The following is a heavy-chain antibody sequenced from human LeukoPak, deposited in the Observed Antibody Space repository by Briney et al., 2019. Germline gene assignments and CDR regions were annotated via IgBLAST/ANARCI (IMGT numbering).Heavy chain of an antibody. V-gene: IGHV3-21*01. J-gene: IGHJ5*02. D-gene: IGHD3-22*01. CDR2: ISSSSSYI. CDR1: GFSFSSYS. Sequence: PGGSLRLSCAVSGFSFSSYSMNWVRQAPGKGLEWVPSISSSSSYIYFADSLKGRFTISRDNAKNSLYLQMNSLRAEDTAVYYCARAGIGREGRWLENWFDPWGQGTLVTVSS. CDR3: ARAGIGREGRWLENWFDP.